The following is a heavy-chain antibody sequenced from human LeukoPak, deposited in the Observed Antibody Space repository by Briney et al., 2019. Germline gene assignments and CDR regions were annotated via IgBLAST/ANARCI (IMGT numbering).Heavy chain of an antibody. D-gene: IGHD6-13*01. CDR1: GGSISSYY. CDR2: IYYSGST. V-gene: IGHV4-59*01. Sequence: SEILSLTCTVSGGSISSYYWSWIRQPPGKGLEWIGYIYYSGSTNYNPSLKSRVTISVDTSKNQFSLKLSFVTAADTAVYYCARGVGGSSWYNWFDPWGQGTLVTVSS. J-gene: IGHJ5*02. CDR3: ARGVGGSSWYNWFDP.